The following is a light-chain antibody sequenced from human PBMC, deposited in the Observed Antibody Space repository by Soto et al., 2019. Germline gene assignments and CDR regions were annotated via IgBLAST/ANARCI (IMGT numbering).Light chain of an antibody. CDR2: GAS. CDR1: LSVSNN. V-gene: IGKV3-15*01. CDR3: QQYLAWPLT. Sequence: EIGMTQSPATLSVSPGERATLSCRASLSVSNNLAWYQQKPGQAPRLLIYGASTRATTIPGRFSGSGSGTDFSLTISSLQSGDLAADYGQQYLAWPLTFGGGTKVEIK. J-gene: IGKJ4*01.